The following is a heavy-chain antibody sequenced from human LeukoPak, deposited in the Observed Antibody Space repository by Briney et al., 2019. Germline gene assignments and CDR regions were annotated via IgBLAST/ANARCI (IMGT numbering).Heavy chain of an antibody. D-gene: IGHD2-8*02. CDR3: ASLVYYYYYMDV. J-gene: IGHJ6*03. CDR2: IYYSGST. CDR1: GGSISSSGYY. Sequence: SETLSLTCTVSGGSISSSGYYWGWIRQPPGKGLEWIGSIYYSGSTYYNPSLKSRVTISVDTSKNQFSLKLSSVTAADTAVYYCASLVYYYYYMDVWGKGTTVTISS. V-gene: IGHV4-39*01.